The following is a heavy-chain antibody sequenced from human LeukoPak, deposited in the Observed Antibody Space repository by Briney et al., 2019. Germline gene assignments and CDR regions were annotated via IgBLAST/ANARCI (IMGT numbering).Heavy chain of an antibody. V-gene: IGHV1-2*02. D-gene: IGHD6-19*01. CDR3: ARGRAVAGGDAFDI. CDR1: GYTFTGYY. J-gene: IGHJ3*02. CDR2: INPNSGGT. Sequence: ASVKVSCKASGYTFTGYYMHWVRQAPGQGLEWMGWINPNSGGTNYAQKFQGRDTMTRDTSISTAYMELSRLRSDDTAVYYCARGRAVAGGDAFDIWGQGTMVTVSS.